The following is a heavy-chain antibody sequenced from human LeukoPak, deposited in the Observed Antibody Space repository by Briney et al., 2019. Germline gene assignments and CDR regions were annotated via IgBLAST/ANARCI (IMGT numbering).Heavy chain of an antibody. V-gene: IGHV4-39*01. CDR1: GGSIISTSDH. D-gene: IGHD2-21*02. CDR3: ARRLHYYDY. J-gene: IGHJ4*02. Sequence: SQTLSPTCSVSGGSIISTSDHWDGIRQPPGKGLEWIASVHYSGTTYYNPSLRSRVTISVDTSKTQFSLKVTSVTAADTSAYYCARRLHYYDYWGQGTLVTVSS. CDR2: VHYSGTT.